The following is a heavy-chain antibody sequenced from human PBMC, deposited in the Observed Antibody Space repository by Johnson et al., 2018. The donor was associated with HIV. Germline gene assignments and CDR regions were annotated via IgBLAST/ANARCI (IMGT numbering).Heavy chain of an antibody. CDR3: ARVSNYYDSSGYSSKGDDAFDI. V-gene: IGHV3-20*04. J-gene: IGHJ3*02. CDR2: INWNGGST. CDR1: GFTFNDYG. D-gene: IGHD3-22*01. Sequence: VLLVESGGGVVRPGGSLRLSCAASGFTFNDYGMSWVRQAPGKGLEWVSGINWNGGSTGYADSVKGRFTISRDNAKNSLYLQMNSLRAEDTALYYCARVSNYYDSSGYSSKGDDAFDIWGQGTMVTVSS.